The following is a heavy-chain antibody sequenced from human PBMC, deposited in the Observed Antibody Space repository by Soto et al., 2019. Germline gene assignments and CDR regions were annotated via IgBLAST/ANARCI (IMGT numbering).Heavy chain of an antibody. CDR1: GDSVSSNSAA. CDR3: ARGYQLGYNYYYGSGTRYYYMDV. CDR2: TYYRSKWYN. J-gene: IGHJ6*03. V-gene: IGHV6-1*01. D-gene: IGHD3-10*01. Sequence: PSQTLSLTCAISGDSVSSNSAAWNWIRQSPSRGLEWLGRTYYRSKWYNDYAVSVKSRITINPDTSKNQFSLQLNSVTPEDTAVYYCARGYQLGYNYYYGSGTRYYYMDVWGKGTTVTVSS.